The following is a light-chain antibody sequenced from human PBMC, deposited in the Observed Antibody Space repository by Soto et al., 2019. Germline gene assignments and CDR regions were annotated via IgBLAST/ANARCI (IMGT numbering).Light chain of an antibody. V-gene: IGKV3-11*01. CDR3: QQSYSTPYT. CDR2: DAS. CDR1: QSVSPY. J-gene: IGKJ2*01. Sequence: EIVLTQSPATLSLSAGERATLSCRASQSVSPYLAWYQQKPGQAPRLLIYDASKRATGIPGRFSGSGSGTDFTLSISSLEPEDFATYYCQQSYSTPYTFGQGTKLEIK.